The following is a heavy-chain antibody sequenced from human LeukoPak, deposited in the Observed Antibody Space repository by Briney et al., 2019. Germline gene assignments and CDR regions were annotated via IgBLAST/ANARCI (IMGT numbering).Heavy chain of an antibody. CDR1: GFTFSSYG. J-gene: IGHJ3*02. V-gene: IGHV3-30*18. D-gene: IGHD3-10*01. Sequence: GGSLRLSCAASGFTFSSYGMHWVRQAPGKGLEWVAVISYDGSNKYYADSVKGRFTISRDNSKNTLYLQMNSLRAGDTAVYYCAKDMKWFGELLIGDAFDIWGQGTMVTVSS. CDR3: AKDMKWFGELLIGDAFDI. CDR2: ISYDGSNK.